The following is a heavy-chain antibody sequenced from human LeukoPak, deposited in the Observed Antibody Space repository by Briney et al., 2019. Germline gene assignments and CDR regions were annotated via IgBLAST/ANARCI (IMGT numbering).Heavy chain of an antibody. CDR2: IYPGDSDT. Sequence: GVSLQISCQGSGYGFTSYWIGWARPMPGKGREWMGIIYPGDSDTRYSPSSQGQVTISADKSISTAYLQWSSLKASDTAMYYCARGGIAAASNYYYYGMDVWGQGTTVSVSS. J-gene: IGHJ6*02. V-gene: IGHV5-51*01. CDR1: GYGFTSYW. CDR3: ARGGIAAASNYYYYGMDV. D-gene: IGHD6-25*01.